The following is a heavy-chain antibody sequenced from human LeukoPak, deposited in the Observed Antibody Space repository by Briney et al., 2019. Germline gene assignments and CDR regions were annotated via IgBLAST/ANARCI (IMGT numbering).Heavy chain of an antibody. J-gene: IGHJ4*02. Sequence: GGSLRLSCAASGFTFSSYAMSWVRQAPGKGLEWVSAISGSGGSTYYADSVKGRFTISRDNSKNTLYLQMNSLRAEDTAVYYCATVDTASVAGYWGQGTLVTVSS. V-gene: IGHV3-23*01. D-gene: IGHD5-18*01. CDR2: ISGSGGST. CDR3: ATVDTASVAGY. CDR1: GFTFSSYA.